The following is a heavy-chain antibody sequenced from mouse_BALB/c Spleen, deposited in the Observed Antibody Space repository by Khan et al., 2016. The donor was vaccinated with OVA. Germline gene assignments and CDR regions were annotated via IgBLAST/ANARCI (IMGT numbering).Heavy chain of an antibody. CDR1: GYTFTNYG. CDR3: ARMKPYWYFDV. J-gene: IGHJ1*01. V-gene: IGHV9-3-1*01. Sequence: QIQLVQSGPELKKPGETVKISCKASGYTFTNYGMNWVRQAPGKGLKWMGWINTYTGEPTYADDFKGRFAFSLETSASTAYLQINNLKNEDTATEFWARMKPYWYFDVWGAGTTVTVSS. CDR2: INTYTGEP.